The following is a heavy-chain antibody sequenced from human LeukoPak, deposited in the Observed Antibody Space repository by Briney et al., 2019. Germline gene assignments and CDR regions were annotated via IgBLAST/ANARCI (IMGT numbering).Heavy chain of an antibody. D-gene: IGHD3-22*01. CDR3: TRNYNNAFDI. V-gene: IGHV3-7*01. CDR1: GFSFSSYW. J-gene: IGHJ3*02. Sequence: GGSLRLSCAASGFSFSSYWKRWVRQAPGKGLERVANIKPDGSDKRYVDSVKGRFTISRDNAKNSLYLQMNSLRGDDTAVYYCTRNYNNAFDIWGQGTMVTVSS. CDR2: IKPDGSDK.